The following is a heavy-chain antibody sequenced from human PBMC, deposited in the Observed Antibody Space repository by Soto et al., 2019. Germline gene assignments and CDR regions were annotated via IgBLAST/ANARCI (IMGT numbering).Heavy chain of an antibody. CDR2: IYSGGST. J-gene: IGHJ4*02. CDR3: ATWSEGGWFDY. V-gene: IGHV3-66*01. CDR1: GFTFRSHW. D-gene: IGHD1-1*01. Sequence: GGSLRLSCAASGFTFRSHWMHWVRQGPGKGLVWVSVIYSGGSTYYADSVKGRFTISRDNSKNTLYLQMNSLRVEDTAVYYCATWSEGGWFDYWGQGTLVTVSS.